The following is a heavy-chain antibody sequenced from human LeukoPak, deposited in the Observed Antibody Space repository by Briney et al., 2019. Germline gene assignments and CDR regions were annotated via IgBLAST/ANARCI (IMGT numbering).Heavy chain of an antibody. CDR2: IWYDGSNK. D-gene: IGHD2-15*01. CDR3: ARDLYCSGGSCYDNYFDY. CDR1: GFTFSSYG. J-gene: IGHJ4*02. V-gene: IGHV3-33*01. Sequence: GGSLRLSCAASGFTFSSYGMHWVRQAPGKGLEWVAVIWYDGSNKYYADSVKGRFTIPRDNSKNTLYLQMNSLRAEDTAVYYCARDLYCSGGSCYDNYFDYWGQGTLVTVSS.